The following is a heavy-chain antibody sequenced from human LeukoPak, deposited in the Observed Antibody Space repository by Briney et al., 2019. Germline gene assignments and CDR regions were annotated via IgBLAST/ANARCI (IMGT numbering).Heavy chain of an antibody. D-gene: IGHD6-13*01. CDR2: INPNSGGT. Sequence: ASVKVSCKASGYTFTGYYMHWVRQAPGQGLEWMGWINPNSGGTNYAQKFQGRVTMTRDMSTSTVYMELSSLRSEDTAVYYCAREGNVSGYSSSWYWYRYYYMDVWGKGTTVTVSS. CDR3: AREGNVSGYSSSWYWYRYYYMDV. CDR1: GYTFTGYY. J-gene: IGHJ6*03. V-gene: IGHV1-2*02.